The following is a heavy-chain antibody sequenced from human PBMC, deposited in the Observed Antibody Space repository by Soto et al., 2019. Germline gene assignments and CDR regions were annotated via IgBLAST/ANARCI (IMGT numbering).Heavy chain of an antibody. CDR3: ARRSPGYSYPNNWFDP. V-gene: IGHV4-39*01. J-gene: IGHJ5*02. Sequence: QLQLQESGPGLVKPSETLSLTCTVSGDSITSNSYYWGWIRQPPGKGLEWIGSIYYDGNTYYNPSLKSRVTISVDPSMSQFSLKLSSMTAADTAMYYCARRSPGYSYPNNWFDPWGQGTLVTVSS. CDR1: GDSITSNSYY. CDR2: IYYDGNT. D-gene: IGHD5-18*01.